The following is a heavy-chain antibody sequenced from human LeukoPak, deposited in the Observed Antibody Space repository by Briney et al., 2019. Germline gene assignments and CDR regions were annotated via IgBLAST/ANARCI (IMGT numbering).Heavy chain of an antibody. V-gene: IGHV3-30*02. D-gene: IGHD2-21*02. J-gene: IGHJ3*02. Sequence: PGGSLRLSCAASGFTFSSYGMHWVRQAPGKGLEWVAFIRYDGSNKYYADSVKGRFTISRDNSKNTLYLQMNSLRAEDTAVYYCAKLGGDSNAFDIWGQGTMVTVSS. CDR3: AKLGGDSNAFDI. CDR1: GFTFSSYG. CDR2: IRYDGSNK.